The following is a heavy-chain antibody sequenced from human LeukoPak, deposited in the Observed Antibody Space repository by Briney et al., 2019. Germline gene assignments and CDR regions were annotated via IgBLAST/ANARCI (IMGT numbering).Heavy chain of an antibody. CDR3: AKGGSWGDYYFYFYIDV. J-gene: IGHJ6*03. Sequence: GSLRLSCEASGFTFSNSAMSWVRQAPGKGLEWVSGISASGHYTYNADSAKGRFTISRDNSKNTLYLQMNSLRAEDTALYFCAKGGSWGDYYFYFYIDVWGKGTTVTVSS. CDR2: ISASGHYT. D-gene: IGHD3-16*01. CDR1: GFTFSNSA. V-gene: IGHV3-23*01.